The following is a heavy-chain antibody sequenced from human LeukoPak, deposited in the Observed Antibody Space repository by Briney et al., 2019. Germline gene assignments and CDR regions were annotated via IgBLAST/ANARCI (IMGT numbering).Heavy chain of an antibody. Sequence: SVKVSCKASGGTFSSYAISWVRQAPGQGLEWMGRIIPILGIANYAQKFQGRVTITAEKSTSTAYMELSSLRSEDTAVYYCARVTRDDAFDIWGQGTMVTVSS. J-gene: IGHJ3*02. CDR2: IIPILGIA. D-gene: IGHD4-11*01. CDR3: ARVTRDDAFDI. V-gene: IGHV1-69*04. CDR1: GGTFSSYA.